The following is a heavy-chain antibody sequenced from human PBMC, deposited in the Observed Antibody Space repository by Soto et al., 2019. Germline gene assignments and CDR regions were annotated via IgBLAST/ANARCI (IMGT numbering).Heavy chain of an antibody. D-gene: IGHD6-13*01. CDR3: TRDASRDSSARGWFDP. V-gene: IGHV3-21*01. J-gene: IGHJ5*02. CDR1: GFTFRSFT. CDR2: ISSNSAYI. Sequence: GGSLRLCCAASGFTFRSFTMNWVRQAPGKGLEWVSTISSNSAYIYYTDALRGRFTISRDNAKNSLHLQMNSLRAEDTAVYYCTRDASRDSSARGWFDPWGPGTLVTVSS.